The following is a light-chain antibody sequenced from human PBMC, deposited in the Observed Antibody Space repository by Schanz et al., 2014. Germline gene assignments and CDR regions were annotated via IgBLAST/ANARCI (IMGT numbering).Light chain of an antibody. CDR2: DTS. V-gene: IGLV7-46*01. CDR1: TGAVTSGHY. CDR3: LLYYGGAQL. Sequence: QAVVTQEPSLTVSPGGTVTLTCGSSTGAVTSGHYPYWFQQKPGQAPRTLIYDTSNKHSWTPARFSGSLLGGKAALTLSGVQPEDEAEYYCLLYYGGAQLFGTGTQLTVL. J-gene: IGLJ1*01.